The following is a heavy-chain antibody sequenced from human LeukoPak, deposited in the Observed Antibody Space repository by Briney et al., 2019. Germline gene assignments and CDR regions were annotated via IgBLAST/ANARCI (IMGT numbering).Heavy chain of an antibody. D-gene: IGHD4-17*01. CDR3: ARGFDGDYVPDVYYYGMDV. CDR1: GGSISSGDYY. V-gene: IGHV4-30-4*08. Sequence: SETLSLTCTVSGGSISSGDYYWSWIRQPPGKGLEWIVYIYYSGSTYYNPSLKSRVTISVDTSKNQFSLKLSSVTAADTAVYYCARGFDGDYVPDVYYYGMDVWGQGTTVTVSS. J-gene: IGHJ6*02. CDR2: IYYSGST.